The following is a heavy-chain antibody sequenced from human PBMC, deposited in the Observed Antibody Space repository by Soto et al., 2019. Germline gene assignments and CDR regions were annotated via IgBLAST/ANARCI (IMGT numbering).Heavy chain of an antibody. V-gene: IGHV4-31*03. CDR2: IYYSGST. CDR1: GGSISSGGYY. Sequence: TLSLTCTVSGGSISSGGYYWSWIRQHPGKGLEWIGYIYYSGSTYYNPSLKSRVTISVDTSKNQFSLKLSSVTAADTAVYYCARDSAYRVGDAFDIWGQGTMVTVSS. D-gene: IGHD3-10*01. J-gene: IGHJ3*02. CDR3: ARDSAYRVGDAFDI.